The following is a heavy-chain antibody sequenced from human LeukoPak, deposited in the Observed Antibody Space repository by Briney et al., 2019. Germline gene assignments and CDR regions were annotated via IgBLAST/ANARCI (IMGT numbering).Heavy chain of an antibody. V-gene: IGHV3-7*01. J-gene: IGHJ4*02. CDR1: GFTFSSYW. D-gene: IGHD6-13*01. CDR3: ASGQKLGF. CDR2: IKQDGSDK. Sequence: PGGSLRLSCVASGFTFSSYWMSWVRQAPGKGLEWVANIKQDGSDKYYVDSVKGRFTISGDNAKNSLYLQMNSLRAEDTAVHYCASGQKLGFWGQGTLVTVSS.